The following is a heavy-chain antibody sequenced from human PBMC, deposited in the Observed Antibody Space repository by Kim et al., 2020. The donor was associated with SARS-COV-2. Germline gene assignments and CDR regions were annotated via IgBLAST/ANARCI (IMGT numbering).Heavy chain of an antibody. CDR2: INHSGST. V-gene: IGHV4-34*01. J-gene: IGHJ4*02. CDR1: GGSFSGYY. Sequence: SETLPLTCAVYGGSFSGYYWSWIRQPPGKGLEWIGEINHSGSTNYNPSLKSRVTISVDTSKNQFSLKLSSVTAADTAVYYCARSPMVRGARPFDYWGQGT. D-gene: IGHD3-10*01. CDR3: ARSPMVRGARPFDY.